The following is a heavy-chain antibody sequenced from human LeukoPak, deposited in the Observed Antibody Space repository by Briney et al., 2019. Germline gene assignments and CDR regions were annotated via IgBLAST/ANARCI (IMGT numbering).Heavy chain of an antibody. D-gene: IGHD6-13*01. CDR2: ISSSGSTI. CDR3: AKSSPGSDNYYYMDV. Sequence: PGGSLRLSCAASGFTFSDYYMSWIRQAPGKGLEWVSYISSSGSTIYYADSVKGRFTISRDNSKNTLYLQMNSLRAEDTAVYYCAKSSPGSDNYYYMDVWGKGTTVTISS. J-gene: IGHJ6*03. CDR1: GFTFSDYY. V-gene: IGHV3-11*04.